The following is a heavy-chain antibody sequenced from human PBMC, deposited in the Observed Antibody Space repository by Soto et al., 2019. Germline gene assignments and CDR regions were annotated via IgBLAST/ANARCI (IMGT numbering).Heavy chain of an antibody. V-gene: IGHV3-74*01. CDR2: INDEGNNA. Sequence: VQLVQSGGGLIQPGGSLRLSCEASGFIFKMYCIHWVRQTPGKGPLWVARINDEGNNATYADSVKGRFTISRDNAKNTLYLRMDGLRVEDTCIHYCTRGPRVSSIGAGAYWGQGSLVTVST. D-gene: IGHD3-10*01. CDR1: GFIFKMYC. CDR3: TRGPRVSSIGAGAY. J-gene: IGHJ4*02.